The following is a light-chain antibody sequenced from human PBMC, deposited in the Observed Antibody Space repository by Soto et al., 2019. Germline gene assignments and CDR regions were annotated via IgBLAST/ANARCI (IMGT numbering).Light chain of an antibody. CDR2: STN. V-gene: IGLV8-61*01. CDR1: SASVSTSYY. Sequence: QTVVTQEPSFSVSPGRTVTLTCGLSSASVSTSYYPSWYQQTPGQAPRTLINSTNTRSSGVPDRFSGSILGNKAALTITGAQADDESDYYCVLYMGSGIWVFGGATKFTVL. CDR3: VLYMGSGIWV. J-gene: IGLJ3*02.